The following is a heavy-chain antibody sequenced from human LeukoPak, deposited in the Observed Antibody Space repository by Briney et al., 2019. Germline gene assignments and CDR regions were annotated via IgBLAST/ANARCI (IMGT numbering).Heavy chain of an antibody. D-gene: IGHD5-18*01. CDR2: ISPYNGNT. CDR1: GYTFTSYG. CDR3: ARGAVYSYDVVDIDY. Sequence: ASVKVSCKASGYTFTSYGIIWVRQAPGQGLEWMGWISPYNGNTNYAQKLQGRVTMTTDTSTSTAYMELRSLRSDDTAVYYCARGAVYSYDVVDIDYWGQGTQVTVSS. V-gene: IGHV1-18*01. J-gene: IGHJ4*02.